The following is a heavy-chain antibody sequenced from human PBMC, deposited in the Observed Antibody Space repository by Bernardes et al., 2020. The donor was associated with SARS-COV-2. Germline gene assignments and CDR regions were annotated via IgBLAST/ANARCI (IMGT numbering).Heavy chain of an antibody. CDR1: GFHFNRYA. V-gene: IGHV3-23*01. D-gene: IGHD4-17*01. J-gene: IGHJ4*02. CDR3: ARFTGLYGDYVLE. Sequence: GGSLRLSCAASGFHFNRYAMTWVRQAPGKGLEWVSLITESGMSTHYADYVKGRFTISRDNSKNTVYLQMNSLRAEDTAVYYCARFTGLYGDYVLEWGQGTLVTVSS. CDR2: ITESGMST.